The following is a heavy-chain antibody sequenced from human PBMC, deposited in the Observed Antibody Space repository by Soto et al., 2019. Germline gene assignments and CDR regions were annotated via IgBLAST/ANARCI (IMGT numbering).Heavy chain of an antibody. CDR3: ARAKEQWLVQFDY. CDR2: ISSSGSTI. CDR1: GFTFRDYY. V-gene: IGHV3-11*01. Sequence: GGSLRLSCAASGFTFRDYYMSWVRQAPGKGLEWVSYISSSGSTIYYAVSVKGRFTISRDNAKNSLYLQMNSRRAEDTAVYYCARAKEQWLVQFDYWGHGTLVTVSS. D-gene: IGHD6-19*01. J-gene: IGHJ4*01.